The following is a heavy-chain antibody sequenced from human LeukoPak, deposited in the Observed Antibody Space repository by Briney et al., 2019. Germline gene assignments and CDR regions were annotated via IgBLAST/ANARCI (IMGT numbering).Heavy chain of an antibody. V-gene: IGHV3-23*01. J-gene: IGHJ4*02. CDR3: AKANEGLRYFDWLSFFDY. D-gene: IGHD3-9*01. CDR1: GFTFSSYA. Sequence: GGSLRLSCAAPGFTFSSYAMSWVRQAPGKGLEWVSAISGSGGSTYYADSVKGRFTISRDNSKNTLYLQMNSLRAEDTAVYYCAKANEGLRYFDWLSFFDYWGQGTLVTVSS. CDR2: ISGSGGST.